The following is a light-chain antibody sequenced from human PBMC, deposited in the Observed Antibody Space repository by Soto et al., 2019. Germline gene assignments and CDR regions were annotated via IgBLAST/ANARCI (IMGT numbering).Light chain of an antibody. CDR1: QSVDSY. J-gene: IGKJ5*01. V-gene: IGKV3-11*01. CDR3: QQRSSWPIT. Sequence: EIVLTQSPASLSLSPGERATLSCRASQSVDSYLVWYQQKPGQAPRLLIFGASNRATGIPARFSGSGSGTDFTLTINSLETEDFAVYYCQQRSSWPITFGQGTRLEIK. CDR2: GAS.